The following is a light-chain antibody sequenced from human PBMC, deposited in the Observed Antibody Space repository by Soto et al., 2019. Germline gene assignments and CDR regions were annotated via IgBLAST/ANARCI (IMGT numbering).Light chain of an antibody. CDR1: NSDVGGYNY. CDR3: RSFAGINRYV. CDR2: EVN. Sequence: QSVLTQPPSASGSPGQSVTISCTGTNSDVGGYNYVSWYQQYPGKAPKLIIYEVNERPSGVPDRFSGSKSGNTASLTVSGLQTADEADYYCRSFAGINRYVFGTGAKVTVL. J-gene: IGLJ1*01. V-gene: IGLV2-8*01.